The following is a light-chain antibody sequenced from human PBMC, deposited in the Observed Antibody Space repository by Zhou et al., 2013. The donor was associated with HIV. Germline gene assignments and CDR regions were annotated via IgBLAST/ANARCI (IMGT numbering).Light chain of an antibody. Sequence: AIQMTQSPSSLSASIGDRVSITCRASQDIRDDLAWYQQKPGTVPKLLIYAASTLQSGVPSRFSGYGSGTDFTLTISSLQPDDFATYYCQQYNSYSPYTFGQGTKLEIK. J-gene: IGKJ2*01. V-gene: IGKV1-6*01. CDR3: QQYNSYSPYT. CDR2: AAS. CDR1: QDIRDD.